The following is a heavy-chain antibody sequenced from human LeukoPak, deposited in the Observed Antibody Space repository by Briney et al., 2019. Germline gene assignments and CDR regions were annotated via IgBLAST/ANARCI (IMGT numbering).Heavy chain of an antibody. V-gene: IGHV3-21*01. CDR1: GFTFSSYS. CDR2: ISSSSSYI. D-gene: IGHD6-19*01. CDR3: ARVSSGWYAALFDY. Sequence: PGGSLRLSCAASGFTFSSYSMNWVRQAPGKGLEWVSSISSSSSYIYYADSVKGRFTISRDNAKNSLYLQMNSLRAEDTAVYYCARVSSGWYAALFDYWGQGTLVTVSS. J-gene: IGHJ4*02.